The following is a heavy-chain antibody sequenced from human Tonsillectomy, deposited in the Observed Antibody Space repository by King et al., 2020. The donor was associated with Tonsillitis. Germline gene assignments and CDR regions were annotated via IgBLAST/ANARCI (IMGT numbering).Heavy chain of an antibody. Sequence: QLQESGPGLVKPSETLSLTCTVSGGSISHYYWSWIRQPPGKGLEWIGYIYYSGNTNYNPSLKSRVTISIDTSNKQFSLKLSSVTAADTAVYYCARGGWGLRFLGGWYFDYWGQGTLVTVSS. CDR1: GGSISHYY. CDR3: ARGGWGLRFLGGWYFDY. CDR2: IYYSGNT. V-gene: IGHV4-59*01. D-gene: IGHD3-3*01. J-gene: IGHJ4*02.